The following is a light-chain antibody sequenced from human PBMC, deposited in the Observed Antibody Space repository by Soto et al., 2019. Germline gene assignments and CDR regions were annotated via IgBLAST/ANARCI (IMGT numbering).Light chain of an antibody. J-gene: IGKJ4*01. CDR3: QKYDSAPLT. Sequence: DIQMTQSPSSLSASVGDRVTITCRASQAISNHLAWYQQKPGNVPNLLIYAASTLRSGVPSRFSGSGYGTYFTLTISSLQPEDVATYYCQKYDSAPLTFGGGTKVDIK. CDR1: QAISNH. V-gene: IGKV1-27*01. CDR2: AAS.